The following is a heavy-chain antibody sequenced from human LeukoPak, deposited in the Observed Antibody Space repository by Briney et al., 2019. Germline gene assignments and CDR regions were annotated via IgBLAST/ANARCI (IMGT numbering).Heavy chain of an antibody. D-gene: IGHD5-12*01. V-gene: IGHV3-20*04. CDR2: INWNGGST. CDR3: ARDRSGYDFGDAFDI. Sequence: GGSLRLSCAVSGFTVSGNYMSWVRQAPGKGLEWVSGINWNGGSTGYADSVKGRFTISRDNAKNSLYLQMNSLRAEDTALYYCARDRSGYDFGDAFDIWGQGTMVTVSS. J-gene: IGHJ3*02. CDR1: GFTVSGNY.